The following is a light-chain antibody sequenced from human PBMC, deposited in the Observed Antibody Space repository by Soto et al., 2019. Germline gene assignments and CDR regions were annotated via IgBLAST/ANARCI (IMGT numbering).Light chain of an antibody. CDR3: FSYAGSSSFVV. Sequence: QSALTQPASVSGSPGQSITISCTGTSSDVGSNNLVSWYQQHPGKAPKLMLYEGSKRPSGVSNRFSGSKSGNTASLTISGRQAEDEADYSCFSYAGSSSFVVFGGGTKLTVL. CDR1: SSDVGSNNL. CDR2: EGS. J-gene: IGLJ2*01. V-gene: IGLV2-23*03.